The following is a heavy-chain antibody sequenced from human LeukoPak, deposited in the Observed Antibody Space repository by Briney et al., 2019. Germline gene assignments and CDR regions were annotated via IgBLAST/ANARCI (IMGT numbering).Heavy chain of an antibody. J-gene: IGHJ4*02. CDR2: IRSKAYGGTT. D-gene: IGHD3-3*01. CDR1: GFTFGDYA. Sequence: GGSLRLSCIASGFTFGDYAMSWFRQAPGKGLEWVGFIRSKAYGGTTEYAASVKGRFTISRDDSKSIAYLQMNSLKTEDTAVYYCTRDSPDFWSGYPFDYWGQGTLVTVSS. V-gene: IGHV3-49*03. CDR3: TRDSPDFWSGYPFDY.